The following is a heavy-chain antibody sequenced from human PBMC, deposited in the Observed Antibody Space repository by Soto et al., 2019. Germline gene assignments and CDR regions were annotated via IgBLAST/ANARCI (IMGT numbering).Heavy chain of an antibody. J-gene: IGHJ3*02. CDR2: INHSGST. V-gene: IGHV4-34*01. CDR3: ARGTYRVVIIKTNDAFDI. D-gene: IGHD3-3*01. CDR1: GGSFSGYY. Sequence: PSETLSLTCAVYGGSFSGYYWSWIRQPPGKGLEWIGEINHSGSTNYNPSLKSRVTISVDTSKNQFSLKLSSVTAADTAVYYCARGTYRVVIIKTNDAFDIWGQGTMVTVSS.